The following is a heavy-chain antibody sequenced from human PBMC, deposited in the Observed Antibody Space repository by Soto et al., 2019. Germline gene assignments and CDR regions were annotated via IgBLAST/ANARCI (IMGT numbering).Heavy chain of an antibody. V-gene: IGHV3-23*01. CDR2: ISASGGGR. CDR3: AKDQGSYYDFWSGYYIS. J-gene: IGHJ4*02. D-gene: IGHD3-3*01. CDR1: GFPFGSYA. Sequence: GGSLRLSCSASGFPFGSYALTWVRQASGKGPEWVSTISASGGGRHYADSVKGRFTISRDNSKSTVYLQLNSLRVEDTAVYFCAKDQGSYYDFWSGYYISWGQGTPVTVSS.